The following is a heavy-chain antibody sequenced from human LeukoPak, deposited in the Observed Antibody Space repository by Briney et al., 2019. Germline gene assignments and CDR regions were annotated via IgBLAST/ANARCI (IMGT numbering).Heavy chain of an antibody. V-gene: IGHV4-39*01. CDR1: GGSISSSSYY. J-gene: IGHJ4*02. D-gene: IGHD4-17*01. Sequence: SETLSLTCTVSGGSISSSSYYWGWIRQPPGKGLEWIGSIYYSGSTYYNPSLKSRVTISVDTSKNQFSLKLSSVTAADTGVYYCARLRGHYGIGYFDYWGQGTLVTVSS. CDR3: ARLRGHYGIGYFDY. CDR2: IYYSGST.